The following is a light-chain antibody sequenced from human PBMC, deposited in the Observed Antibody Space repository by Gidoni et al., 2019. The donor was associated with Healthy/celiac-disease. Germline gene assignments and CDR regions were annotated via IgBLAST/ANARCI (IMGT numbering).Light chain of an antibody. Sequence: EIVLTQSPATLSLSPGERATLSCRASQSVSSYLAWSQQKPGQAPRLLIYDASNRATGIPARFSGSGSGTDFTLTISSLEPEDFAVYYCQQRSNWPPWTFXQXTKVEIK. J-gene: IGKJ1*01. V-gene: IGKV3-11*01. CDR1: QSVSSY. CDR3: QQRSNWPPWT. CDR2: DAS.